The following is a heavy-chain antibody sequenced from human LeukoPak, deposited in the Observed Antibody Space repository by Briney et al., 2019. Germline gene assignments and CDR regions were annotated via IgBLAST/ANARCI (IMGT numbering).Heavy chain of an antibody. V-gene: IGHV4-34*01. CDR1: GGPLSGYY. Sequence: SETLSLTCAVYGGPLSGYYWSWIRQPPGKGLEWIGEINHSGSTNYNPSLKSRVTISVDTSKNQFSLKLSSVTAADTAVYYCARGSKYYDYVWGSYRGTFDYWGQGTLVTVSS. CDR3: ARGSKYYDYVWGSYRGTFDY. J-gene: IGHJ4*02. CDR2: INHSGST. D-gene: IGHD3-16*02.